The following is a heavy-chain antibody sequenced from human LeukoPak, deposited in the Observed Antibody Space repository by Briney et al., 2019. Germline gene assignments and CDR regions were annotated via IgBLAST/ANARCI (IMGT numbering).Heavy chain of an antibody. CDR3: ARDLIAAPLFDY. D-gene: IGHD6-6*01. CDR2: IGRSDSNI. J-gene: IGHJ4*02. CDR1: GFTFSSYE. Sequence: QSGGSLRLSCAASGFTFSSYEMNWVRQAPGKGLEWVSYIGRSDSNIYYADSVKGRFTISRDNAKNSMYLQMNSLRAEDTAVYYCARDLIAAPLFDYWGLGTLVTVSS. V-gene: IGHV3-48*03.